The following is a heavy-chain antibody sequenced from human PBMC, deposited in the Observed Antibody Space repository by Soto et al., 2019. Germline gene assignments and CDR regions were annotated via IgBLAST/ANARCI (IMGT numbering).Heavy chain of an antibody. V-gene: IGHV4-31*03. J-gene: IGHJ5*02. CDR2: IYYSGST. CDR3: ARVGPDCSGGSCYSSWFDP. Sequence: SETLSLTCTVSGGSISSGGYYWSWIRQHPGKGLEWIGYIYYSGSTYYNPSLKSRVTISVDTSKNQFSLKLSSVTAADTAVYYCARVGPDCSGGSCYSSWFDPWGQGTLVTVSS. CDR1: GGSISSGGYY. D-gene: IGHD2-15*01.